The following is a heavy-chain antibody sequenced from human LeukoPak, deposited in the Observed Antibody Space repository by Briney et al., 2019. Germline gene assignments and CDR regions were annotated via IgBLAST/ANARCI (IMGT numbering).Heavy chain of an antibody. D-gene: IGHD3-16*02. CDR2: INHSGST. V-gene: IGHV4-34*01. Sequence: PSETLSLTCAVYGGSLSGYYWSWIRQPPGKGLEWIGEINHSGSTNYNPSLKSRVTISVDTSKNQFSLKLSSVTAADTAVYYCARGGLWDYVWGSYRLPFDYWGQGTLVTVSS. J-gene: IGHJ4*02. CDR3: ARGGLWDYVWGSYRLPFDY. CDR1: GGSLSGYY.